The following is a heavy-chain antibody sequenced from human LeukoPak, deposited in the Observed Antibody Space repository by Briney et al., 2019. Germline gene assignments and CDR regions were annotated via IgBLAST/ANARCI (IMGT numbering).Heavy chain of an antibody. CDR2: IYHSGST. J-gene: IGHJ4*02. Sequence: PSETLSLTCAVSGGSISSSNWWSWVRQPPGKGLEWIGEIYHSGSTNYNPSLKSRVTISVDTSKNQFSLKLSSVTAADTAVYYCASKALYYYDSSGYYRNWGQGTLVTVSS. CDR1: GGSISSSNW. V-gene: IGHV4-4*02. CDR3: ASKALYYYDSSGYYRN. D-gene: IGHD3-22*01.